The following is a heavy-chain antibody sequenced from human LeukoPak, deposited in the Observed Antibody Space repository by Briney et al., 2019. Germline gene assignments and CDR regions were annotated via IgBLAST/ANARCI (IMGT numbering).Heavy chain of an antibody. D-gene: IGHD6-19*01. V-gene: IGHV1-69*13. CDR2: IIPIFGTA. J-gene: IGHJ4*02. CDR1: GGTFSSYA. Sequence: RASVNVSCKASGGTFSSYAISWVRQAPGQGLEWMGGIIPIFGTANYAQKFQGRVTITADESTSTAYMELSSLRSEDTAVYYCARLLYKTYSSGWYEGFDYWGQGTLVTVSS. CDR3: ARLLYKTYSSGWYEGFDY.